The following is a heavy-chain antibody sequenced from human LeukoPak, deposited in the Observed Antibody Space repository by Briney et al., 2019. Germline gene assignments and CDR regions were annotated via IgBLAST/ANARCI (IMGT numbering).Heavy chain of an antibody. CDR3: ARNYDPRLEHYYYYMDV. J-gene: IGHJ6*03. V-gene: IGHV1-69*13. CDR2: IIPIFGTA. CDR1: GYTFTSYG. D-gene: IGHD3-3*01. Sequence: ASVKVSCKASGYTFTSYGISWVRQAPGQGLEWMGGIIPIFGTANYAQKFQGRVTITADESTSTAYMELSSLRSEDTAVYYCARNYDPRLEHYYYYMDVWGKGTTVTVSS.